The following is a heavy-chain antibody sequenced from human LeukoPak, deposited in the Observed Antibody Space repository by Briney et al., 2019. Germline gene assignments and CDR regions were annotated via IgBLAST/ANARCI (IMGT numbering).Heavy chain of an antibody. V-gene: IGHV5-51*01. J-gene: IGHJ4*01. CDR3: TRLPRGYDY. CDR1: GFSFTNYW. Sequence: GESLKISCKGSGFSFTNYWIGWVRQMPGKGLEWMGIIYPDDSDTRYSPSFQGQVTISADKYISTAYLQWRNLKTSDTAMYYCTRLPRGYDYWGHGTLVTVSS. D-gene: IGHD5-12*01. CDR2: IYPDDSDT.